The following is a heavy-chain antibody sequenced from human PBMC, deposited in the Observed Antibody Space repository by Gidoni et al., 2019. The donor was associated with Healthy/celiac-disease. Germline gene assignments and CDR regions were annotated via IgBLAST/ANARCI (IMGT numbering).Heavy chain of an antibody. CDR2: INHSGST. Sequence: QVQLQQWGAGLLKPSETLSLTCAVHGGSFSGYYWSWLRQPPGKGLEWIGEINHSGSTNYNPSLKSRVTISVDTSKNQFSLKLSSVTAADTAVYYCARGSGVGVVIIRWFDPWGQGTLVTVSS. CDR1: GGSFSGYY. CDR3: ARGSGVGVVIIRWFDP. V-gene: IGHV4-34*01. D-gene: IGHD3-3*01. J-gene: IGHJ5*02.